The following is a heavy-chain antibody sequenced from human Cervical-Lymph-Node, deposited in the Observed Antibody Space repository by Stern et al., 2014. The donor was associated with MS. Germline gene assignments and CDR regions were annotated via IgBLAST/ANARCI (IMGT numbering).Heavy chain of an antibody. CDR2: ISYDGSDA. CDR3: AKDRGMIVVVTYSLDS. V-gene: IGHV3-30*18. CDR1: GFSFSSYG. D-gene: IGHD3-22*01. Sequence: VQLVESGGGVVQPGRSLRLSCVASGFSFSSYGMHWVRQAPGQGLEWVAVISYDGSDAYYADSVKGRFTISIDNSKDTLYLQLNRLRAEDTAVYYCAKDRGMIVVVTYSLDSWGQGTLVTVSS. J-gene: IGHJ4*02.